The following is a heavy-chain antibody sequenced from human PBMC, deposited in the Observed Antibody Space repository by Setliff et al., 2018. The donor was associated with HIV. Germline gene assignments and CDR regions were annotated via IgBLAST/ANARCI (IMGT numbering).Heavy chain of an antibody. CDR2: IIPIFGTA. CDR1: GYTFTSYD. Sequence: SVKVSCKASGYTFTSYDINWVRQAPGQGLEWMGGIIPIFGTANYDQRFQGRVTITADETTSTAYMELSSLRSEDTAVYFCARDPVSDNSATPYYFDYWGQGTLVTVSS. D-gene: IGHD2-21*01. J-gene: IGHJ4*02. V-gene: IGHV1-69*13. CDR3: ARDPVSDNSATPYYFDY.